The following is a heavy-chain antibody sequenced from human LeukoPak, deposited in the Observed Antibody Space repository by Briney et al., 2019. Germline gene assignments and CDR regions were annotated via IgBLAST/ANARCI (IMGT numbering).Heavy chain of an antibody. Sequence: TGGSLRLSCAASGFTFSSYAMHWVRQAPGKGLEWVAVISYDGSNKYYADSVKGRFTISRDNSKNTLYLQMNSPRAEDTAVYYCARDQDGSGSYSYWGQGTLVTVSS. V-gene: IGHV3-30-3*01. CDR1: GFTFSSYA. CDR3: ARDQDGSGSYSY. J-gene: IGHJ4*02. CDR2: ISYDGSNK. D-gene: IGHD3-10*01.